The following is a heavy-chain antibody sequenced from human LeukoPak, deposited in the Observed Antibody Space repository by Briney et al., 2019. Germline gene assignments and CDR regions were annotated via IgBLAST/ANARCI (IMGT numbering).Heavy chain of an antibody. J-gene: IGHJ3*02. V-gene: IGHV4-34*01. Sequence: SETLSLTCAVYGGSFSGYYWNWIRQPPGKGLEWIGEINHSGSTNYNPSLKSRVTISVDTSKNQFSLKLSSVTAADTAVYYCARGRPYPAIAAAIGAFDIWGQGTMVTVSS. D-gene: IGHD6-13*01. CDR2: INHSGST. CDR3: ARGRPYPAIAAAIGAFDI. CDR1: GGSFSGYY.